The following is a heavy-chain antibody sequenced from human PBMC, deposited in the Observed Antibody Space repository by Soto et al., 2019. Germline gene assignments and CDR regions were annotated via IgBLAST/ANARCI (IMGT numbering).Heavy chain of an antibody. CDR1: GGSISSGGYY. J-gene: IGHJ6*02. CDR2: IYYSGST. D-gene: IGHD3-10*01. V-gene: IGHV4-31*03. CDR3: ARDPDTAGGMDV. Sequence: PSETLSLTCTVSGGSISSGGYYWSWIRQHPGKGLEWIGYIYYSGSTYYNPSLKSRVTISVDTSKNQFSLKLSSVTAADTAVYYCARDPDTAGGMDVWGQGTTVTVSS.